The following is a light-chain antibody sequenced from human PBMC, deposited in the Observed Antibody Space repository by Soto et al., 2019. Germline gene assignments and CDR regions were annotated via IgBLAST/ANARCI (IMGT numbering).Light chain of an antibody. V-gene: IGKV1-39*01. CDR3: QQYNSYSCT. Sequence: DIQMTQSPSSLSASVGDRVTITCRASQSISSYLNWYQQKPGKAPKLLIYAASSLQSGVPSRFSGSGSGTDFTLTISSLQPEDFATYYCQQYNSYSCTFGQGTKVHIX. CDR1: QSISSY. J-gene: IGKJ1*01. CDR2: AAS.